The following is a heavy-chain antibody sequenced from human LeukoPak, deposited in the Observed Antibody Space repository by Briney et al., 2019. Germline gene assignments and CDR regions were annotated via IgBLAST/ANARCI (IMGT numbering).Heavy chain of an antibody. J-gene: IGHJ4*02. CDR3: AKEGGYDFWSGYYASYVDY. D-gene: IGHD3-3*01. V-gene: IGHV3-74*01. CDR2: INSDGSST. Sequence: GGSLRLSCAASGFTFSSYWMHWVRQAPGKGLVWVSRINSDGSSTSYADSVKGRFTISRDNSKNTLYLQMNSLRAEDTAVYYCAKEGGYDFWSGYYASYVDYWGQGTLVTVSS. CDR1: GFTFSSYW.